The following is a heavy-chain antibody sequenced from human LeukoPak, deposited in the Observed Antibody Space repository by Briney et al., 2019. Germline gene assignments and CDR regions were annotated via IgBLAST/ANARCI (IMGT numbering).Heavy chain of an antibody. CDR3: ARDIVAAAGDY. D-gene: IGHD6-13*01. CDR1: GYTFTSYG. Sequence: GASVKVSCKASGYTFTSYGISWVRQAPGQGLEWRGWINPNGGGTNYAQKFQGRVTMTRDTSISTAYMELSRLRSDDTAVYYCARDIVAAAGDYWGQGTLVTVSS. CDR2: INPNGGGT. V-gene: IGHV1-2*02. J-gene: IGHJ4*02.